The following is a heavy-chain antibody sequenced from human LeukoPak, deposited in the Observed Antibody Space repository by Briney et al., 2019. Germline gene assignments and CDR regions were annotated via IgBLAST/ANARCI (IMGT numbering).Heavy chain of an antibody. V-gene: IGHV1-3*01. CDR1: GYTFTSYA. Sequence: ASVKVSCKASGYTFTSYAMHWVRQAPGQRLEWMGWINAGNGNTKYSQKFQGRVTITRDTSASTAYMELSSLRSEDTAVYYCAMEGYCSGGGCYTFDYWGQGTLVTVSS. D-gene: IGHD2-15*01. J-gene: IGHJ4*02. CDR2: INAGNGNT. CDR3: AMEGYCSGGGCYTFDY.